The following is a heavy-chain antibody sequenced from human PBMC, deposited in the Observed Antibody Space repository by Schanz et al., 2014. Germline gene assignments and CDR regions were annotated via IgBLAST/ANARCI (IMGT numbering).Heavy chain of an antibody. CDR3: AGAVATIRADSFDI. CDR2: IWYDGNNK. J-gene: IGHJ3*02. CDR1: GFTFSSYG. V-gene: IGHV3-33*01. D-gene: IGHD5-12*01. Sequence: QVQLVESGGGVVQPGRSLRLSCAASGFTFSSYGMHWVRQAPGKGLEWVAVIWYDGNNKYYADSVKGRFTISRDNSKNTLYLQMNSLSAEDTAVYYCAGAVATIRADSFDIWGQGTMVAVSS.